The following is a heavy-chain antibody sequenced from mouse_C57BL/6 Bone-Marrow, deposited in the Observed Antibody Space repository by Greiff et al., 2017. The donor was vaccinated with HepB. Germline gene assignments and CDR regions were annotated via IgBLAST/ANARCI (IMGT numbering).Heavy chain of an antibody. Sequence: VQLQQSGAELVKPGASVKMSCKASGYTFTSYWITWVKQRPGQGLEWIGDIYPGSGSTNYNEKFKSKATLTVDTSSSTAYMQLSSLTSEDSAVYYCARSLRYDGYSYWYFDVWGTGTTVTVSS. J-gene: IGHJ1*03. CDR2: IYPGSGST. D-gene: IGHD2-3*01. CDR3: ARSLRYDGYSYWYFDV. V-gene: IGHV1-55*01. CDR1: GYTFTSYW.